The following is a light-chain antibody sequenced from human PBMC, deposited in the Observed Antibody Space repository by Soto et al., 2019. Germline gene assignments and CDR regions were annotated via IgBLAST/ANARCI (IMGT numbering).Light chain of an antibody. J-gene: IGLJ1*01. CDR1: SSDVGAYTF. Sequence: QSALTQPASVSGSPGQSITISCTGTSSDVGAYTFVSWYQQHPDKVPKLMIFDVSRRPSGVSDRFSGSKSGNTASLTISGLQPEDEADYYCSSYTSSSTHVFGSGTKETVL. V-gene: IGLV2-14*03. CDR2: DVS. CDR3: SSYTSSSTHV.